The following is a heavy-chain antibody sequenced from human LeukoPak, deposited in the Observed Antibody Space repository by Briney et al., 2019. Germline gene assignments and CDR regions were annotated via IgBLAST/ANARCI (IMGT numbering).Heavy chain of an antibody. CDR2: ITSTSSYI. D-gene: IGHD1-26*01. Sequence: GGSLRLSCAASGFAFSTYSMNWVRQAPGKGLEWVSSITSTSSYIYYADSVKGRFTISRDNAKNSLYLQMNTLRAEDTAVYYCARVAGGSHHFDYWGQGTLVTVSS. CDR3: ARVAGGSHHFDY. CDR1: GFAFSTYS. J-gene: IGHJ4*02. V-gene: IGHV3-21*01.